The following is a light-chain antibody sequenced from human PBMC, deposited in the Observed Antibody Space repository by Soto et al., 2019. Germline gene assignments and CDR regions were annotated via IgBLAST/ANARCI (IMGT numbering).Light chain of an antibody. CDR3: HQRQSWPRT. CDR2: QTS. Sequence: EIVLTQSPATLSSFPGDRVTLSCRASQYINTRLAWYQHRPGQAPRLLIYQTSLRAAGIPARFSAMWSGTDFTLTISDVQPEDFALYYCHQRQSWPRTFGQGTKVDIK. CDR1: QYINTR. J-gene: IGKJ1*01. V-gene: IGKV3-11*01.